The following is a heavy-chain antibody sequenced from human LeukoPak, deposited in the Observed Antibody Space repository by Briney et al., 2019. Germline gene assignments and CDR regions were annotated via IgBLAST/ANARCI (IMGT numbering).Heavy chain of an antibody. V-gene: IGHV4-39*01. D-gene: IGHD3/OR15-3a*01. CDR3: ARLKKVGGWTSVPTAFDY. CDR1: GGSFSGYY. Sequence: SETLSLTCAVYGGSFSGYYWGWIRQPPGKGLEWIGSIYYSGSTYYNPSLKSRVTISVDTSKNQFSLKLSSVTAADTAVYYCARLKKVGGWTSVPTAFDYWGQGTLVTVSS. J-gene: IGHJ4*02. CDR2: IYYSGST.